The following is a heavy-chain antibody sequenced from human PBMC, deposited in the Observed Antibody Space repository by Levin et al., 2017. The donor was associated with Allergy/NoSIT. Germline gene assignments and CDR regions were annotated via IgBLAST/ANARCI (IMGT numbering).Heavy chain of an antibody. Sequence: PGESLKISCQGSGYSFTDHWIVWVRQMPGKGLEWMGIIYPGDSDTRYSPSFQGQVTLSADKSISTAYLPWSSLKASDTAMYYFARPRDSSSPGIFDIWGQGRMVTVSS. CDR1: GYSFTDHW. CDR3: ARPRDSSSPGIFDI. V-gene: IGHV5-51*01. D-gene: IGHD6-13*01. J-gene: IGHJ3*02. CDR2: IYPGDSDT.